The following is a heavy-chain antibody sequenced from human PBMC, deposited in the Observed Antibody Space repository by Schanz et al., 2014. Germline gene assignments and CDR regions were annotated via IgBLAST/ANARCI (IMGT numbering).Heavy chain of an antibody. D-gene: IGHD2-15*01. V-gene: IGHV3-30*04. Sequence: QVQLVESGGGVVQPGGSLRLSCAASGFTFSSHAIHWVRQAPGKGLEWVAVVSYDGNTKFYSDSVKGRFTISRDNSDNTLFLQMNSLRAEDTAVYYCAKVREWWPYYFDYWGQGTLVTVSS. CDR2: VSYDGNTK. J-gene: IGHJ4*02. CDR1: GFTFSSHA. CDR3: AKVREWWPYYFDY.